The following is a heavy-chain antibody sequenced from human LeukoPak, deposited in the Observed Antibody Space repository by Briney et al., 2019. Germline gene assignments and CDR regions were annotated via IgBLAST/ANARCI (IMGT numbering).Heavy chain of an antibody. J-gene: IGHJ5*02. V-gene: IGHV1-69*06. CDR2: IIPIFNTA. Sequence: SVKVSCKASGYTFTGYYMHWVRQAPGQGLEWMGGIIPIFNTADYAQKFQGRVTISADKSTSTAYMELTSLRSEDTAVYYCARRLGGGTYNWFDPWGQGTLVTVSS. CDR1: GYTFTGYY. D-gene: IGHD3-16*01. CDR3: ARRLGGGTYNWFDP.